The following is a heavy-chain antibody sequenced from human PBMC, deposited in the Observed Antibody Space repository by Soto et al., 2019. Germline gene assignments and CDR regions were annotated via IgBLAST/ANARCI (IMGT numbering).Heavy chain of an antibody. D-gene: IGHD2-21*02. CDR3: ARAMVVTQNWFDP. V-gene: IGHV4-59*08. CDR1: GGSISNYY. Sequence: SETLSLTCIVSGGSISNYYWSWIRQPPGKGLEWIGYIYYSGSTNYNPSLTSRVTISVDTSKNQFSLKMSSVNAADTAVYYCARAMVVTQNWFDPWGQGTLVTVSS. CDR2: IYYSGST. J-gene: IGHJ5*02.